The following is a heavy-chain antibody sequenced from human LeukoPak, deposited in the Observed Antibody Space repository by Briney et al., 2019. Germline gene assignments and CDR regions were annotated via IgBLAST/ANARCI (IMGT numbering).Heavy chain of an antibody. Sequence: PGGSLRLSCAASGFTFNPYWMHGVRQAPGKGLVWVARVNREGTTTTYADSVKGRFTISRDNAKNTLYLQMNNLRAEDTAVYYCARDLDWILFDYWGQGTLVTVSS. D-gene: IGHD3-9*01. V-gene: IGHV3-74*03. CDR1: GFTFNPYW. CDR3: ARDLDWILFDY. J-gene: IGHJ4*02. CDR2: VNREGTTT.